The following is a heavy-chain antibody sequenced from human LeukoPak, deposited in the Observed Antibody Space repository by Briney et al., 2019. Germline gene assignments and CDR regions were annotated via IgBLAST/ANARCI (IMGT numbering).Heavy chain of an antibody. D-gene: IGHD1-26*01. CDR3: ARLKSGSYYFDY. Sequence: PSETLSLTCTVSGYSISSGYYWGWIRQPPGKGLEWIASIYYSGSTYYNPSLKSRVTISVDTSKNQFSLKLSSVTAADTAVYYCARLKSGSYYFDYWGQGTLVTVSS. J-gene: IGHJ4*02. V-gene: IGHV4-38-2*02. CDR2: IYYSGST. CDR1: GYSISSGYY.